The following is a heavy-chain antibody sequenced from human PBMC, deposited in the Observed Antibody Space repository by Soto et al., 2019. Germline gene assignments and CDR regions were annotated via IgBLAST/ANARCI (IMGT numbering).Heavy chain of an antibody. CDR1: GFTFSSYS. J-gene: IGHJ3*02. D-gene: IGHD1-7*01. V-gene: IGHV3-21*01. CDR2: ISSSSSYI. Sequence: GGSLRLSCAASGFTFSSYSMNWVRQAPGKGLEWVSSISSSSSYIYYADSVKGRFTISRDNAKNSLYLQMNSLRAEDTAVYYCARAFPLELHAFDIWGQGTMVTVSS. CDR3: ARAFPLELHAFDI.